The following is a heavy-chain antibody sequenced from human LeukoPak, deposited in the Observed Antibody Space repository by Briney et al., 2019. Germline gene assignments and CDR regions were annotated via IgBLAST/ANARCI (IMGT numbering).Heavy chain of an antibody. Sequence: PGGSLRLSCAVSGFTFSSYEMNWVRQAPGKGLEWVSYISSSGRTKYYADSVKGRFTISRDNAKNSLYLQMNSLRAEDTAIYYCARDKNYYDSSGRRKVTDYWGQGTLVTVSS. D-gene: IGHD3-22*01. CDR2: ISSSGRTK. V-gene: IGHV3-48*03. CDR1: GFTFSSYE. CDR3: ARDKNYYDSSGRRKVTDY. J-gene: IGHJ4*02.